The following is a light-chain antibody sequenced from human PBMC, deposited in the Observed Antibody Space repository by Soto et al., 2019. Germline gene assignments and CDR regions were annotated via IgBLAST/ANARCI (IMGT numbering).Light chain of an antibody. CDR1: QGISSY. Sequence: DIQLTQSPSFLSASVGDRVNITCRASQGISSYLAWYQQKPGKAPKLLIYAAVTLQSGVPSRFSGSGSGTEFTLTISSLQPEDFATYYCQHLNSYFMWTFGQGTKVEIK. J-gene: IGKJ1*01. CDR3: QHLNSYFMWT. V-gene: IGKV1-9*01. CDR2: AAV.